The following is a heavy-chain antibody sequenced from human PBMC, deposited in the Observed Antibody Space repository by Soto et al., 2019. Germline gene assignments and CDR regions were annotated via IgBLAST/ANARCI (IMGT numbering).Heavy chain of an antibody. D-gene: IGHD3-10*01. CDR2: INHSGST. Sequence: SETLSLTCAVYGGSFSGYYWSWIRQPPGKGLEWIGEINHSGSTNYNPSLKSRVTISVDTSKNQFSLKLSSVTAADTAVYYFARLRSDGSGSYYKANYYYYRMDVWGRGTTVAVSS. J-gene: IGHJ6*02. V-gene: IGHV4-34*01. CDR1: GGSFSGYY. CDR3: ARLRSDGSGSYYKANYYYYRMDV.